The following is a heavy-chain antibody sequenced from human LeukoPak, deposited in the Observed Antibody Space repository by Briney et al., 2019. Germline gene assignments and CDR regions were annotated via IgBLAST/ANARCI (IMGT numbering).Heavy chain of an antibody. V-gene: IGHV3-30-3*01. D-gene: IGHD5-18*01. J-gene: IGHJ4*02. CDR3: ARALQLWLYYFDY. CDR2: ISYDGSNK. Sequence: PGGSLRLSCAASGFTFSSYGMHWVRQAPGKGLEWVAVISYDGSNKYYADSVKGRFTISRDNSKNTLYLQMNSLRAEDTAVYYCARALQLWLYYFDYWGQGTLVTVSS. CDR1: GFTFSSYG.